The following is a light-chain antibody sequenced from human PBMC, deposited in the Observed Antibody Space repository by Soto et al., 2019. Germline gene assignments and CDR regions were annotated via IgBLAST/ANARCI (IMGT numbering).Light chain of an antibody. CDR2: EVN. CDR1: SSDIGTYDL. Sequence: QSALTQPASVSGSPGQSITISCTGTSSDIGTYDLVSWYQHHPGKAPKLMIYEVNLRPSGVSNRFSASKSGNTASLTISGLQAEDEADYYCSSYTSSSPYVFGTGTKLTVL. J-gene: IGLJ1*01. V-gene: IGLV2-14*02. CDR3: SSYTSSSPYV.